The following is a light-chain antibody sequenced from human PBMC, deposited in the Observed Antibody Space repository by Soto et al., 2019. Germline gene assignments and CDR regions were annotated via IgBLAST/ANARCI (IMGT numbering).Light chain of an antibody. CDR2: GAS. CDR3: QQYGSSRST. J-gene: IGKJ3*01. V-gene: IGKV3-20*01. Sequence: EIVLTQSPGTLSLSPGERATLSCRASQSITNSYLAWYQQKPGQAPRLLVYGASSRATGIPDRFSGSGSGADFTLTISRLEPEDFAVYYCQQYGSSRSTFGHGTKVDIK. CDR1: QSITNSY.